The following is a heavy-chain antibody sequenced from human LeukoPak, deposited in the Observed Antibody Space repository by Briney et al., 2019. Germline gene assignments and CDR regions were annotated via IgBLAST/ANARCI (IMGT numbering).Heavy chain of an antibody. J-gene: IGHJ4*02. Sequence: SETLSLTCAVYGGSFSGYYWSWIRQPPGKGLEWIGEINHSGSTNYNPSLKSRVTISVDTSKNQFSLKLSSVTAADTAVYYCARTHGAGTDYWGQGTLVIVSS. CDR1: GGSFSGYY. D-gene: IGHD6-13*01. CDR2: INHSGST. CDR3: ARTHGAGTDY. V-gene: IGHV4-34*01.